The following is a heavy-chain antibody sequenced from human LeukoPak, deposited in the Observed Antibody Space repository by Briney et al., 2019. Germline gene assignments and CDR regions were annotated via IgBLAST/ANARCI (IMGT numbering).Heavy chain of an antibody. CDR2: IYYSGST. Sequence: SETLSLTCTVSGGSMSGYYWSWIRQPPGKGLEWIGYIYYSGSTNYNPSLKSRVTISVDTSKNQFSLKLSSVTAADTAVYYCARVELTIFGVVTFDYWGQGTLVTVSS. V-gene: IGHV4-59*08. J-gene: IGHJ4*02. CDR3: ARVELTIFGVVTFDY. CDR1: GGSMSGYY. D-gene: IGHD3-3*01.